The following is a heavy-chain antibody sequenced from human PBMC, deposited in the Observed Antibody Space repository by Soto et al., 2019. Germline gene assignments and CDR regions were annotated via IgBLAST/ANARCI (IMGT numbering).Heavy chain of an antibody. Sequence: SETLSLTCTVSGGSISPHYWSWIRQAPGKGLEWIAYIYYSGSTNSNPSLKSRVTISLDTSNNQFSLKLSSVTAADTAVYYCARGSYYSDSSGYFLDSWGQGTLVTVSS. CDR2: IYYSGST. J-gene: IGHJ4*02. V-gene: IGHV4-59*11. D-gene: IGHD3-22*01. CDR1: GGSISPHY. CDR3: ARGSYYSDSSGYFLDS.